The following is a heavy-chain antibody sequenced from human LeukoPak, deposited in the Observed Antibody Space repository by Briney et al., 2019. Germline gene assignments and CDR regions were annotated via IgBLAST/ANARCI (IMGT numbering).Heavy chain of an antibody. CDR3: AREDRSGWYPSWFDP. V-gene: IGHV1-18*01. CDR1: GYAFTSYG. J-gene: IGHJ5*02. Sequence: ASVKVSCKASGYAFTSYGISLGREAPGQGLELMGWISAYSGDRNYAQKVQGRGTMTTDKSTSTASMELRSMRSDDTAVYYCAREDRSGWYPSWFDPWGQGTLVTVSS. CDR2: ISAYSGDR. D-gene: IGHD6-19*01.